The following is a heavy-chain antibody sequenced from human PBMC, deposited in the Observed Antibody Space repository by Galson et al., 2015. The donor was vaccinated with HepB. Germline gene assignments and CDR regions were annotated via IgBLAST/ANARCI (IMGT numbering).Heavy chain of an antibody. D-gene: IGHD3-10*01. J-gene: IGHJ6*03. CDR2: INHSGST. V-gene: IGHV4-34*13. CDR3: ARSYANYYGSRYYMDV. Sequence: WIRQPPGKGLEWIGEINHSGSTNYNPSLKSRVTISVDTSKNQFSLKLSSVTAADTAVYYCARSYANYYGSRYYMDVWGKGTTVTVSS.